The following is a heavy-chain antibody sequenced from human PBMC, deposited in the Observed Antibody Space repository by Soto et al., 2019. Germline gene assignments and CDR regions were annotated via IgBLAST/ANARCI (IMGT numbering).Heavy chain of an antibody. J-gene: IGHJ4*02. CDR2: INPESTTL. CDR3: TKGTFGAWDS. CDR1: ETTLNIYW. D-gene: IGHD2-8*01. V-gene: IGHV3-74*01. Sequence: GGSLRPSCTASETTLNIYWMHWIRQAPGKGLVWVSRINPESTTLTYADSVTGRFTISRDSAKNTLYLQMNGLSAEDTAIYYGTKGTFGAWDSWGQGTLVTVSS.